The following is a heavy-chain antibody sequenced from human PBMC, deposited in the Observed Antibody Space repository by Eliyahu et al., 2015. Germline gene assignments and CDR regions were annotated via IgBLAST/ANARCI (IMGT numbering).Heavy chain of an antibody. Sequence: EVQLVESGGGLVRPGGSLKLSCAASGFTXSXYWMHWVRQAPGKGLVWXSRIKNDGGFTNYADSVKGRFTISRDNAKNTLYLQMTSLTAEDTAVYFCASGYSSRSDADSFDIWGQGTMVTVSS. CDR3: ASGYSSRSDADSFDI. V-gene: IGHV3-74*01. J-gene: IGHJ3*02. D-gene: IGHD5-18*01. CDR1: GFTXSXYW. CDR2: IKNDGGFT.